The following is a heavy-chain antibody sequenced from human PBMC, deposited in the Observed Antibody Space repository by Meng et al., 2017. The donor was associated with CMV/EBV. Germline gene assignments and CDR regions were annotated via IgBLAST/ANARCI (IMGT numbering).Heavy chain of an antibody. V-gene: IGHV3-11*04. D-gene: IGHD3-10*01. CDR2: ISSSGNTI. CDR3: ARSNYYGSGSYFAQPYYYYGMDV. J-gene: IGHJ6*02. CDR1: GFTFSDYY. Sequence: GESLRLSCAASGFTFSDYYMSWIRQAPGKGLEWVSYISSSGNTIFYADSVKGRFTISRDNARNSLYLQMNSLRAEDTAVYYCARSNYYGSGSYFAQPYYYYGMDVWGQGTTVTVSS.